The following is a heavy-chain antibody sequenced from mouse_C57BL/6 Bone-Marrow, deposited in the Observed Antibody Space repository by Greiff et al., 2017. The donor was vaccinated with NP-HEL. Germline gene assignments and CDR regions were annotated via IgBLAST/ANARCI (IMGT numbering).Heavy chain of an antibody. D-gene: IGHD2-4*01. V-gene: IGHV1-55*01. J-gene: IGHJ3*01. Sequence: QVQLQQPGAELVKPGASVKMSCKASSYTFTSYWITWVKQRPGQGLEWIGDIYPGSGSTNYNEKFKSKATLTVDTSSSTAYMQLSSLTSEYSAVYYCARGGLYYDYDGFAYWGQGTLVTVSA. CDR1: SYTFTSYW. CDR2: IYPGSGST. CDR3: ARGGLYYDYDGFAY.